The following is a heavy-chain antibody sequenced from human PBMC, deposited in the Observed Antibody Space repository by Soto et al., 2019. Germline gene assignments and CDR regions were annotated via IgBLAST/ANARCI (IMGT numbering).Heavy chain of an antibody. CDR3: ANPPDYNSEDD. V-gene: IGHV3-23*01. J-gene: IGHJ4*02. D-gene: IGHD3-10*01. CDR1: GFTFSSYA. Sequence: EVQLLESGGGLVQPGGALRLSCAASGFTFSSYAMSSVRQAPGKGLEWISAVSGSGGSTYYADSAKGRFTISRDNAKDRLYLQMTILRAEDRAVYYGANPPDYNSEDDWGQVTLGTVSS. CDR2: VSGSGGST.